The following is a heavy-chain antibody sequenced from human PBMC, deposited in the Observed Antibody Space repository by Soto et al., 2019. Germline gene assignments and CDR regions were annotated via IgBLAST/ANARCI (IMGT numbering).Heavy chain of an antibody. CDR2: ISSSSSTI. CDR3: AKDAYYYDSSGYYYLDY. V-gene: IGHV3-48*01. CDR1: GFTFSTYS. D-gene: IGHD3-22*01. J-gene: IGHJ4*02. Sequence: GGSLRLSCAASGFTFSTYSMNWVRQAPGKGLEWVSYISSSSSTIFYTDSVKGRFTISRDNSKNTLYLQMNSLRAEDTAVYYCAKDAYYYDSSGYYYLDYWGQGTLVTVSS.